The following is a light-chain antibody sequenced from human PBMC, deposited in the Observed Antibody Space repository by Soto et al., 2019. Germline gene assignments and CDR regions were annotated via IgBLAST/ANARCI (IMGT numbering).Light chain of an antibody. CDR1: SSNIGSNP. J-gene: IGLJ1*01. Sequence: QLVLIQPPSASGTPGQRLTISCSGSSSNIGSNPVNWYQQLPGTAPRLLMFTNDQRPSGVPDRFSGSKSGTSASLAISGLQPEDEADYYCAAWDDSLNGYVFGTGTKLTVL. CDR3: AAWDDSLNGYV. V-gene: IGLV1-44*01. CDR2: TND.